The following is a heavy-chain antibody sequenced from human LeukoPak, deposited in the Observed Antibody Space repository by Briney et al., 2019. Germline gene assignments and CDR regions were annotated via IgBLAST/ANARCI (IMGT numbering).Heavy chain of an antibody. CDR3: AKTRPGRSYDH. Sequence: GGSLRLSCAASGFAVNNNFMSWVRQPPGKGLEWISVLFSNGATYYLDSVKDRFTISRDDSKNIVYLQLDTLRGEDTAIYYCAKTRPGRSYDHWGRGTLVTVSS. CDR1: GFAVNNNF. J-gene: IGHJ5*02. V-gene: IGHV3-53*01. D-gene: IGHD1-26*01. CDR2: LFSNGAT.